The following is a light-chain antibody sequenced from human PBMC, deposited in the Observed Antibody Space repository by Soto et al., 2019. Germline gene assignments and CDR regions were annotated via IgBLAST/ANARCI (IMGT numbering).Light chain of an antibody. CDR1: QSIXNSF. CDR2: NTS. Sequence: IVLTQSPCTLSLSPGERATLACRASQSIXNSFSAWYWQNPGQAPSLLXANTSSRATGSPDRLSGSGSGTDFTPTISRLDPAEFAVFFCQQYGTTQRMFGQGTRLEIK. CDR3: QQYGTTQRM. V-gene: IGKV3-20*01. J-gene: IGKJ5*01.